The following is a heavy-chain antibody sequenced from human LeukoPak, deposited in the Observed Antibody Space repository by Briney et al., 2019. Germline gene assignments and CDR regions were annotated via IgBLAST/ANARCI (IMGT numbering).Heavy chain of an antibody. CDR1: GFTSSNAW. CDR2: IKSKTDGGTT. D-gene: IGHD4-11*01. J-gene: IGHJ4*02. Sequence: PGGSLRLSCAASGFTSSNAWMSWVRQAPGKGLEWVGRIKSKTDGGTTDYAAPVKGRFTISRDDSKNTLYLQMNSLKTEDTAVYYCTTTRIPYGNYSNFDYWGQGTLVTVSS. CDR3: TTTRIPYGNYSNFDY. V-gene: IGHV3-15*01.